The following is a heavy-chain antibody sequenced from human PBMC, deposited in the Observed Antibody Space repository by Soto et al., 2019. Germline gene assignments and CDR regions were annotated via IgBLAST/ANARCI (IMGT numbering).Heavy chain of an antibody. D-gene: IGHD3-22*01. CDR1: EFTFSNYA. CDR3: ARARYDSSGYYFDY. V-gene: IGHV3-23*01. CDR2: ISYGGGTT. Sequence: GGSLRLSCAASEFTFSNYAMSWVRQAPGKGLEWVSAISYGGGTTYYADSVKGRFTISRDNSKNTLYLQMNSLRAEDTAVYYCARARYDSSGYYFDYWGQGALVTVSS. J-gene: IGHJ4*02.